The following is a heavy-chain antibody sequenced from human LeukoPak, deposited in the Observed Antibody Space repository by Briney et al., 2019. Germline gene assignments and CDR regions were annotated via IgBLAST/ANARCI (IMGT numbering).Heavy chain of an antibody. CDR1: GFTFSSYS. D-gene: IGHD5-12*01. Sequence: GGSLRLSCAASGFTFSSYSMNWVRQAPGKGLEWVSSISSSSSYIYYADSVKGRFTISRDNAKNSLYLQMNSLRAEDTAVYYCARGEWLRLPTSFDYWGQGTLVTVSS. CDR2: ISSSSSYI. V-gene: IGHV3-21*01. J-gene: IGHJ4*02. CDR3: ARGEWLRLPTSFDY.